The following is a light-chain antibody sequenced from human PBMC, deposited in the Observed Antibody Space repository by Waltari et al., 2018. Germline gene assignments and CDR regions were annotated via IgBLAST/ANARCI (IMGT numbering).Light chain of an antibody. CDR3: CSFAGAFLPWV. CDR1: SSDVGTYDY. CDR2: DVN. J-gene: IGLJ3*02. V-gene: IGLV2-11*01. Sequence: QSALTQPRSVAGSPGQSVTLSCTGTSSDVGTYDYVAWYQQYPGKAPQLLIHDVNRRASGVPDRFSGSKSGNTASLTISGLQAEDEAHYYCCSFAGAFLPWVFGGGTKLTVL.